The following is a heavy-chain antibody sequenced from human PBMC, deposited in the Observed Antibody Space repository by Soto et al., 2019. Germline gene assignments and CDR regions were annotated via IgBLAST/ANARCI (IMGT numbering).Heavy chain of an antibody. CDR1: GYTFTSYG. Sequence: ASLKVSCNASGYTFTSYGISWVRQAPGQGLEWMGLISAYNGNTNYAKKLQGRVNMTTDTSTSKAYMELRSLRSDDTAVCYCARDSMAHHWFHXWGQGTLVTVSX. D-gene: IGHD3-3*02. CDR3: ARDSMAHHWFHX. CDR2: ISAYNGNT. J-gene: IGHJ5*02. V-gene: IGHV1-18*04.